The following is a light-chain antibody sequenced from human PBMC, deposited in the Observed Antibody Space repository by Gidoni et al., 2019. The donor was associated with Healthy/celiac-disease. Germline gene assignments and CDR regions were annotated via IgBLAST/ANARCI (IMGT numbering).Light chain of an antibody. V-gene: IGLV2-14*01. CDR3: SSYTSSSTHNYV. CDR2: EVS. J-gene: IGLJ1*01. Sequence: QSALTQPASVSGSPGQSITISCTGTSSDVGGYNYVSWYQQHPGKATKLMIYEVSNRPSGVSNRFSGSKSGNTASLTISGLQAEDEADYYCSSYTSSSTHNYVFGTGTKVTVL. CDR1: SSDVGGYNY.